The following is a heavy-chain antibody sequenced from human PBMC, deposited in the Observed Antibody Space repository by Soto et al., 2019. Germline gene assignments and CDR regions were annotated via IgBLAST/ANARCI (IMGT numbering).Heavy chain of an antibody. D-gene: IGHD3-10*01. CDR1: GFTFRNFG. CDR3: AAGEPLNY. J-gene: IGHJ4*02. V-gene: IGHV3-33*03. Sequence: QMQLVESGGGVVQPGRSLRLSCTASGFTFRNFGMHWVRQAPGKGLEWVAIIWHDGGNKYYADSVEGRFTISRDNSRNTVYLQMNSLRVEDTATYYCAAGEPLNYRGQGTLVTVSS. CDR2: IWHDGGNK.